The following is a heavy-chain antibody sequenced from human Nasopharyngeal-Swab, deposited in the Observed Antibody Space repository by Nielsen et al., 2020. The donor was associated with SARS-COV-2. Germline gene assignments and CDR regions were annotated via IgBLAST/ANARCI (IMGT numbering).Heavy chain of an antibody. CDR2: IYYSGST. J-gene: IGHJ6*03. V-gene: IGHV4-59*08. Sequence: SETLSLTCSVSGGSISSYYWSWIRQPPGKGLEWIGYIYYSGSTNYNPSLKSRVTISKDPSKNQFSLKLSSVTAADTAVYFCARSGIAAPARYYYYYYMDVWGTGTTVTVSS. CDR1: GGSISSYY. CDR3: ARSGIAAPARYYYYYYMDV. D-gene: IGHD6-6*01.